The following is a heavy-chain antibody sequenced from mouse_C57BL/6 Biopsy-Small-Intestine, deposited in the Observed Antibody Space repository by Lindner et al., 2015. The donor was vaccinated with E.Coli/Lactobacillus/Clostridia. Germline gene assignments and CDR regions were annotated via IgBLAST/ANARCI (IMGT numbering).Heavy chain of an antibody. Sequence: VQLQESGPELVKPGASVKISCKASGYTFTSYWMHWVKQRPGQGLEWIGEIDPSHNYINYNQKFKGKATLTVDKSSSTAYMELRSLTSEDSAVYFCAREWGVYYYGSSYDAMDYWGQGTSVTVSS. CDR3: AREWGVYYYGSSYDAMDY. J-gene: IGHJ4*01. CDR1: GYTFTSYW. CDR2: IDPSHNYI. V-gene: IGHV1-69*02. D-gene: IGHD1-1*01.